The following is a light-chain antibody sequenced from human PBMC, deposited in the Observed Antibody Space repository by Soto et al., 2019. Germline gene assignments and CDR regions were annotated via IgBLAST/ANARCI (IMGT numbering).Light chain of an antibody. V-gene: IGKV1-5*01. CDR2: DAF. CDR3: QQSYSAPF. Sequence: DIQMTQSPSSLSASVGDRVTITCRASQSISSWLAWYQQKPGKAPKLLIFDAFSLESGVPSRFSGSRSGTEFTLTISSLQPDDYATYYCQQSYSAPFFGPGTKVDI. J-gene: IGKJ3*01. CDR1: QSISSW.